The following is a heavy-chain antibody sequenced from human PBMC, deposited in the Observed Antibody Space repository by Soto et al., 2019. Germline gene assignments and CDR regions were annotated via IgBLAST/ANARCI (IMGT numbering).Heavy chain of an antibody. J-gene: IGHJ4*02. V-gene: IGHV4-61*01. CDR3: ARRYGGNFDH. CDR2: FYYSGST. Sequence: SETLSLTCTVSGGSVSGGSYFWSWVRQPPGKGLEWIGYFYYSGSTKYNPSLKSRVTILEDTSKNQFSLKLNSVTAADTAVYYCARRYGGNFDHWGQGTLVTVSS. CDR1: GGSVSGGSYF. D-gene: IGHD1-26*01.